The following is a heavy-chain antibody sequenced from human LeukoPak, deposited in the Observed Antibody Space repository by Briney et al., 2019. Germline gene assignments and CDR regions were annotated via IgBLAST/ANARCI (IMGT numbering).Heavy chain of an antibody. D-gene: IGHD6-13*01. CDR1: GFTFSSYA. CDR2: IYSGGST. CDR3: ARGGKYSSSWATMDV. V-gene: IGHV3-53*04. J-gene: IGHJ6*02. Sequence: PGGSLRLSCAASGFTFSSYAMSWVRQAPGKGLEWVSVIYSGGSTYYADSVKGRFTISRHNSKNTLYLQMNSLRAEDTAVYYCARGGKYSSSWATMDVWGQGTTVTVPS.